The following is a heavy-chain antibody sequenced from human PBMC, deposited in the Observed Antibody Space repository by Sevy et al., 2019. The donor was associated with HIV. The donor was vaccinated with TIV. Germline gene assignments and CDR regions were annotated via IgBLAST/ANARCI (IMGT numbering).Heavy chain of an antibody. CDR1: GFTFSSFA. CDR3: AKDTGSGSYLNDAFDI. J-gene: IGHJ3*02. D-gene: IGHD1-26*01. CDR2: LNGSGGRT. V-gene: IGHV3-23*01. Sequence: GGSLRLSCAASGFTFSSFAMSWVRQTPGKGLEWVSGLNGSGGRTYYPDSVRGRFTSSKVNPKNTLYLQMNSLRAEDTAVYYCAKDTGSGSYLNDAFDIWGQGTMVTVSS.